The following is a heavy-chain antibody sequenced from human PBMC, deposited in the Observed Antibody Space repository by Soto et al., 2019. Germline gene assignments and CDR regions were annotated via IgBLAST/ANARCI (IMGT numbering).Heavy chain of an antibody. CDR2: ISSSSSTI. CDR1: GFTFSSYS. D-gene: IGHD2-2*01. CDR3: ARDTTGYCSSTSCPYYYYYYYMDV. V-gene: IGHV3-48*01. J-gene: IGHJ6*03. Sequence: GGSLRLSCAASGFTFSSYSMNWVRQAPGKGLEWVSYISSSSSTIYYADSVKGRFTISRDNAKNSLYLQMNNLRAEDTAVYYCARDTTGYCSSTSCPYYYYYYYMDVWGKGTTVTVSS.